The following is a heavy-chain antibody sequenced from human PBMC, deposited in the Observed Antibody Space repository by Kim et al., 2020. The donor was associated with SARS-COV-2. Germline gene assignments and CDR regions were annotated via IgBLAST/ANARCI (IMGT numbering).Heavy chain of an antibody. CDR2: ISYDGSNK. V-gene: IGHV3-33*05. Sequence: GGSLRLSCAASGFTFSSYGMHWVRQAPGKGLEWVAVISYDGSNKYYADSVKGRFTISRDNSKNTRYLQMNSLRAEDTAVYYCASNRGDYYYDSSGYYGGDYWGQGTLVTVSS. D-gene: IGHD3-22*01. CDR3: ASNRGDYYYDSSGYYGGDY. J-gene: IGHJ4*02. CDR1: GFTFSSYG.